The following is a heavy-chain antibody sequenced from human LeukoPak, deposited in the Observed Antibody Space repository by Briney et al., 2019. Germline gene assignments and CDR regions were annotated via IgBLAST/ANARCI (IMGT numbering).Heavy chain of an antibody. CDR2: IYYSGST. D-gene: IGHD3-10*01. Sequence: PSETLSLTCTVSGGSITNTNYYWAWIRQPPGKGLEWIGTIYYSGSTNYNPSLKSRVTISVDTSKNQFSLKLNSVTAADTTVYYCARRSGVELGSYGSGSYHDYWGQGTLVTVSS. V-gene: IGHV4-39*07. J-gene: IGHJ4*02. CDR1: GGSITNTNYY. CDR3: ARRSGVELGSYGSGSYHDY.